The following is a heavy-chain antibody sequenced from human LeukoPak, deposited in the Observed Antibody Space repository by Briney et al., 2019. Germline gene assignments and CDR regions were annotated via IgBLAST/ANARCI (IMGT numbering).Heavy chain of an antibody. CDR2: MHYGGST. Sequence: SQTLSLTCTVSGGSISSGSYYWDWIRQPPGKGLEWIGCMHYGGSTDYNPSLKSRATISADTSKNQFSLRLYSVTAADTAVYYCARLIVVRGVNWGYYFDYWGQGTLVTVSS. J-gene: IGHJ4*02. D-gene: IGHD3-10*01. V-gene: IGHV4-39*01. CDR1: GGSISSGSYY. CDR3: ARLIVVRGVNWGYYFDY.